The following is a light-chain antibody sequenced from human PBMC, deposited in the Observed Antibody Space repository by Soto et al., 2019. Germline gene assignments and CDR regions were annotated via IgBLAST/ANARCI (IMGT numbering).Light chain of an antibody. Sequence: PPRTECGEPGQRVTISCNGSSSNIGAGYDVHWYQQVPGTAPKLLIYSNTNRPSGVPDRFSGSKSGTSASLAITGLQAEDEADYYCQSYDSSLSRYVFGTGTKVTAL. J-gene: IGLJ1*01. CDR3: QSYDSSLSRYV. V-gene: IGLV1-40*01. CDR2: SNT. CDR1: SSNIGAGYD.